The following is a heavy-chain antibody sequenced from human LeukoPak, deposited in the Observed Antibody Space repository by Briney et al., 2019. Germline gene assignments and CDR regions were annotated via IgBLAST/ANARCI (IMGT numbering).Heavy chain of an antibody. V-gene: IGHV1-8*01. CDR3: ATSITMNIDAFDI. CDR2: MNPNSGNT. CDR1: GYTFTSYD. J-gene: IGHJ3*02. Sequence: ASVKVSCKASGYTFTSYDINWVRQATGQGLEWMGWMNPNSGNTGYAQKFQGRVTLTRNTSISTAYMELSSLRSEDTAVYYCATSITMNIDAFDIWGQGTMVTVSS. D-gene: IGHD3-22*01.